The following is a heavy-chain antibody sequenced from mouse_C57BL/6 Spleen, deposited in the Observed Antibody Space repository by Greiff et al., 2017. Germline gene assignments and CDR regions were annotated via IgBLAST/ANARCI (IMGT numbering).Heavy chain of an antibody. CDR3: ARAGFAY. J-gene: IGHJ3*01. V-gene: IGHV1-72*01. CDR2: IDPNSGGT. CDR1: GYTFTSYW. Sequence: QVQLKEPGAELVKPGASVKLSCKASGYTFTSYWMHWVKQRPGRGLEWIGRIDPNSGGTKYNEKFKSKATLTVDKPSSTAYMQLSSLTSEDSAVYYCARAGFAYWGQGTLVTVSA.